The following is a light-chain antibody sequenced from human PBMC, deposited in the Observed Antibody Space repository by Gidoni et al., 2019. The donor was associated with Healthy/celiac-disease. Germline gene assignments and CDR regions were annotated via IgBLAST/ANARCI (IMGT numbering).Light chain of an antibody. J-gene: IGKJ4*01. CDR3: MQALQTPSA. Sequence: DIVRSQSPLSLPVTPGEPASISCRSSQSLLHSNGYNYLDWYLQKPGQSPQLLIYLGSNLAYGVPSRFSGSGSGTDFTLTISRVEAEDVGVYYCMQALQTPSAFGGGTKVEIK. V-gene: IGKV2-28*01. CDR2: LGS. CDR1: QSLLHSNGYNY.